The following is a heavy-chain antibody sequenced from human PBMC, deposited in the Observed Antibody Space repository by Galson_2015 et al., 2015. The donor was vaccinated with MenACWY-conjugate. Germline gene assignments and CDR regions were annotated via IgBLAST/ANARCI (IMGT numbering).Heavy chain of an antibody. Sequence: YSGSTYYNSSLKSRVTISVDTSQNQFPLNLSSVTAADTAMYYCARHDRTAPARSGAFDIWGRGTMVTVSS. CDR2: YSGST. D-gene: IGHD2-2*01. J-gene: IGHJ3*02. CDR3: ARHDRTAPARSGAFDI. V-gene: IGHV4-39*01.